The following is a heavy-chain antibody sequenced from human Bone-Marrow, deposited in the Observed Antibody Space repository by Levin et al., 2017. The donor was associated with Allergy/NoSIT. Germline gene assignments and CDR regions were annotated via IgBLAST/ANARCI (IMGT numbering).Heavy chain of an antibody. D-gene: IGHD3-3*01. CDR2: ISGGGGII. V-gene: IGHV3-23*01. CDR3: AKVEVSSIHYDGMDV. CDR1: GFSFSDYA. Sequence: PGGSLRLSCAASGFSFSDYAMNWVRQAPGKGLEWVSVISGGGGIIYHADSVKGRFTISRDKSKNTLYLQMNSLRAEDTAKYYCAKVEVSSIHYDGMDVWGQGTTVTVSS. J-gene: IGHJ6*02.